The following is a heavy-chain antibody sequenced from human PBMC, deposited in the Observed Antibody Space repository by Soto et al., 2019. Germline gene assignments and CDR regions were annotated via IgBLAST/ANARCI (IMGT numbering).Heavy chain of an antibody. V-gene: IGHV3-48*02. D-gene: IGHD1-26*01. J-gene: IGHJ6*02. CDR3: ARVPSSGSYRSYSYFGMDV. CDR2: ISSSGSPI. CDR1: GFTLRTYS. Sequence: EVQLVESGGGLVQPGGSLRVSCAASGFTLRTYSLNWVRQAPGKRLEWISYISSSGSPIYYADSVKGRFTVSRDNAKNSLSLQMNTLRDEDTAVYHCARVPSSGSYRSYSYFGMDVWGPGTTVTVSS.